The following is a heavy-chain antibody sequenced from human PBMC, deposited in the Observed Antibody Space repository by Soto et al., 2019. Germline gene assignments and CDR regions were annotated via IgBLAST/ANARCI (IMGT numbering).Heavy chain of an antibody. CDR1: GFTFSNYA. D-gene: IGHD3-9*01. Sequence: PGGSLRLSCAASGFTFSNYAMSWVRQAPGKGLEWVSAISGSGISTFYADSVKGRFTISRDNSKNTLYLQMNSLRAEDTAVYYCAREDYDILTGYAYYYYGMDVWGQGTTVTVSS. V-gene: IGHV3-23*01. CDR3: AREDYDILTGYAYYYYGMDV. J-gene: IGHJ6*02. CDR2: ISGSGIST.